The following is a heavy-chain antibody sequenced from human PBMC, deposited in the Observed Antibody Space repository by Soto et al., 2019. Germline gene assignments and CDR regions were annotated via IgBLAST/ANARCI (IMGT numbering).Heavy chain of an antibody. Sequence: QVHLVQSGPEVKKPGASVRVSCRASGYTFTNYGIGWVRQAPGQGLEWMGWINTYNGNTNYAQKFRGRLTMTTDTSTTTAYMELRSLKSDDTAMYYCAKVGVDHTATVTGGYGCQGTRVTGSS. J-gene: IGHJ4*02. D-gene: IGHD5-18*01. V-gene: IGHV1-18*01. CDR3: AKVGVDHTATVTGGY. CDR1: GYTFTNYG. CDR2: INTYNGNT.